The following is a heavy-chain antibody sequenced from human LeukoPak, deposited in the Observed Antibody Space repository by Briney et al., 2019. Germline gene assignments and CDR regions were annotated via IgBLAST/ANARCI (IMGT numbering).Heavy chain of an antibody. CDR2: IVVGSGNT. CDR3: AAHPHSGFVSDAFDL. V-gene: IGHV1-58*01. Sequence: SVKVSCKSSGFTFSNSAVQWVRQAPGQRLEWIGWIVVGSGNTNYAQKFQERVTITRDMSTSTAYMELSSLRSEDTAVFYCAAHPHSGFVSDAFDLWGQGTMVTVSS. CDR1: GFTFSNSA. D-gene: IGHD5-12*01. J-gene: IGHJ3*01.